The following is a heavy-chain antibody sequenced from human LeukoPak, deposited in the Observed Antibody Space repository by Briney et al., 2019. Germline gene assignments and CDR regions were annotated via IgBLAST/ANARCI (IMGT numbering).Heavy chain of an antibody. CDR3: ARVPRESNWFDP. J-gene: IGHJ5*02. CDR2: IYSGGST. V-gene: IGHV3-66*02. Sequence: GGSLRLSCAASGFTFGSYAMSWVRQAPGKGLEWVSVIYSGGSTYYADSVKGRFTISRDNSKNTLYLQMNSLRAEDTAVYNCARVPRESNWFDPWGQGTLVTVSS. CDR1: GFTFGSYA. D-gene: IGHD3-10*01.